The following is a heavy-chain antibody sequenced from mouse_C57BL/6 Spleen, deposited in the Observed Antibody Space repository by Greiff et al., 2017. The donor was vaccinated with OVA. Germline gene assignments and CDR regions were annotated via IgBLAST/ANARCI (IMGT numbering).Heavy chain of an antibody. J-gene: IGHJ2*01. D-gene: IGHD4-1*01. CDR2: IDPSDSYT. CDR3: ARGSGYFDY. CDR1: GYTFTSYW. V-gene: IGHV1-50*01. Sequence: QVQLQQPGAELVKPGASVKLSCKASGYTFTSYWMQWVKQRPGQGLEWIGEIDPSDSYTNYNQKFKGKATLTVDTDNSPAYMQLSSLASEDTAVYYFARGSGYFDYWGQGTTLTVSS.